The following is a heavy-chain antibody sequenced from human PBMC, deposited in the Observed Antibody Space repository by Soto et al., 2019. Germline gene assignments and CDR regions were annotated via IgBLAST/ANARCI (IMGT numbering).Heavy chain of an antibody. V-gene: IGHV3-11*06. CDR2: ISSSSSYT. CDR1: GFTFSDYY. J-gene: IGHJ6*02. CDR3: AGERGEQLVPCYFYGMDV. Sequence: QVQLVESGGGLVKPGGSLRLSCAASGFTFSDYYMSWIRQAPGKGLEWVSDISSSSSYTNYADSVKGRFTISRDNAKNSLYLQMNSLRAEDTAVYYCAGERGEQLVPCYFYGMDVWGQGTTVTVSS. D-gene: IGHD6-6*01.